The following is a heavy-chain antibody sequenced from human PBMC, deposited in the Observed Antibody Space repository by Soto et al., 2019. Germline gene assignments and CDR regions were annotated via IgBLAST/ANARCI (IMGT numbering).Heavy chain of an antibody. CDR2: IWYDGSNK. Sequence: GGSLRLSCAASGFTFSSYGMHWVRQAPGKGLEWVAVIWYDGSNKYYADSVKGRFTISRDNSKNTLYLQMNSLRAEDTAVYYCARAGIAAAGRGPFDYWGQGTLVTVSS. D-gene: IGHD6-13*01. J-gene: IGHJ4*02. CDR1: GFTFSSYG. CDR3: ARAGIAAAGRGPFDY. V-gene: IGHV3-33*01.